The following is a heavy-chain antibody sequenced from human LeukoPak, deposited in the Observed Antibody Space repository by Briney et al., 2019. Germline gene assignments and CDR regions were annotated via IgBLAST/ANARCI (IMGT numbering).Heavy chain of an antibody. J-gene: IGHJ3*02. CDR3: ARDTSPLDCYDSSAYYDAYDI. CDR2: IKQDGSET. D-gene: IGHD3-22*01. CDR1: GFSFSSDW. V-gene: IGHV3-7*01. Sequence: GGSLRLSCAASGFSFSSDWMSWVRQVPGKGLEWVANIKQDGSETYYVDSVKGRFTISRDNAKNSLYLHMNSLRAEDSAVYYCARDTSPLDCYDSSAYYDAYDIWGQGITVIVSS.